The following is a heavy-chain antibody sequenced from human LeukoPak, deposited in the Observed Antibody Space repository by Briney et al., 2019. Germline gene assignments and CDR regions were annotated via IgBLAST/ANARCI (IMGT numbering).Heavy chain of an antibody. D-gene: IGHD3-16*01. CDR3: ARVAGGIGY. CDR2: INHSGST. V-gene: IGHV4-34*01. Sequence: SETLSLTCAVYGGSFSGYYWSWIRQPPGKGLEWIGEINHSGSTNYNPSLKSRVTISVDTSKNQFSLKLSSVTAADTAVYYCARVAGGIGYWGQGTLVTVSS. J-gene: IGHJ4*02. CDR1: GGSFSGYY.